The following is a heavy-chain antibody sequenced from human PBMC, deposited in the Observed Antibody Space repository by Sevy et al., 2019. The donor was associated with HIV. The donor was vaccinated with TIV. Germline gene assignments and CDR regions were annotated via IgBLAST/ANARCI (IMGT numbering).Heavy chain of an antibody. CDR3: ARGVHFSGRWLRFRCYGMDV. D-gene: IGHD5-12*01. J-gene: IGHJ6*02. CDR2: IGTAGDT. CDR1: GFTFSSYD. Sequence: GGSLRLSCAASGFTFSSYDMHWVRQATGKGLEWVSAIGTAGDTYYPGSVKGRFTISRENAKNSLYLQMNSLRAGDTAVYYCARGVHFSGRWLRFRCYGMDVWGQGTTVTVSS. V-gene: IGHV3-13*01.